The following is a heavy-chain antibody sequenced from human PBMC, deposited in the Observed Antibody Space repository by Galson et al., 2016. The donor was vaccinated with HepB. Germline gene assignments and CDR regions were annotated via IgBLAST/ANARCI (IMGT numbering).Heavy chain of an antibody. CDR3: AKDRGYSGYGAYNWFDP. CDR2: ISSSSAFI. J-gene: IGHJ5*02. D-gene: IGHD5-12*01. CDR1: GFPFSRYG. Sequence: SLRLSCAASGFPFSRYGMNWVRQAPGKGLEWVSSISSSSAFIYYADSLKGRFTISRDNAKDSLYLQINSLRGEGTAVYYSAKDRGYSGYGAYNWFDPWGQGTLVTVSS. V-gene: IGHV3-21*01.